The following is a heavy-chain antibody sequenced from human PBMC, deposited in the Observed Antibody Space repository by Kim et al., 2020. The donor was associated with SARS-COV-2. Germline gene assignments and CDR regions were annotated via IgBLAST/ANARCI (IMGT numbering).Heavy chain of an antibody. CDR1: GYSFTSYW. V-gene: IGHV5-51*01. J-gene: IGHJ6*02. D-gene: IGHD3-10*01. Sequence: GESLKISCKGSGYSFTSYWIGWVRQMPGKGLEWMGIIYPGDSDTRYSPSFQGQVTISADKSISTAYLQWSSLKASDTAMYYCARPDNYYGSGSYYSMDVWGQGTTVTVSS. CDR2: IYPGDSDT. CDR3: ARPDNYYGSGSYYSMDV.